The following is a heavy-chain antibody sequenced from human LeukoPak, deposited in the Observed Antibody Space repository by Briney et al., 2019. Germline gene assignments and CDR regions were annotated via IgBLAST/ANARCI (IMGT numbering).Heavy chain of an antibody. V-gene: IGHV3-48*03. Sequence: GGSLRLSCAVSGFTFRSYEMNWVRQAPGKGQEWVSYISDTGSTIYYADSVKGRFTISRDNAKNSLFLQMNSLGAEDTAVYYCAREGIAVAGSFFDYWGQGTLVTVSS. J-gene: IGHJ4*02. D-gene: IGHD6-19*01. CDR2: ISDTGSTI. CDR1: GFTFRSYE. CDR3: AREGIAVAGSFFDY.